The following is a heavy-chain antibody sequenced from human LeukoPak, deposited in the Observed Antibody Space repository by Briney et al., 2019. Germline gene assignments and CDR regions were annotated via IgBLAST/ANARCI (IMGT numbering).Heavy chain of an antibody. D-gene: IGHD3-16*01. J-gene: IGHJ4*02. CDR2: IYHSGST. Sequence: SETLSLTCTVSGYSISSGYYWGWIRQPPGKGLEWIGSIYHSGSTYYNPSLKSRVTISVDTSKNQFSLKLSSVTAADTAVYYCAQGGYYFDYWGQGTLVTVSS. CDR3: AQGGYYFDY. CDR1: GYSISSGYY. V-gene: IGHV4-38-2*02.